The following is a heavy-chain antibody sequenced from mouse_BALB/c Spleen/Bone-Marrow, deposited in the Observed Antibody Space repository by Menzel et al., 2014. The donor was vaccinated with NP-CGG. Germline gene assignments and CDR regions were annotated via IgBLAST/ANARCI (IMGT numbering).Heavy chain of an antibody. V-gene: IGHV6-6*02. CDR2: IRLKSNNYAT. CDR3: TTGFAY. Sequence: EVMLVESGGGLVQPGGSMKLSCVASGFTFSNYWMNWVRQSPEKGLEWVAEIRLKSNNYATHYAESVKGRFTISRDDSKSSVYLQRNNLRAEDTGIYYRTTGFAYWGQGTLVTVSA. J-gene: IGHJ3*01. CDR1: GFTFSNYW.